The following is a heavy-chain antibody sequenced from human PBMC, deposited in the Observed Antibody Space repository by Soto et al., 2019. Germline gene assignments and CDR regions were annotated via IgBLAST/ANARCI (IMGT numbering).Heavy chain of an antibody. V-gene: IGHV1-69*13. D-gene: IGHD4-17*01. J-gene: IGHJ4*02. Sequence: GASVKVSCKASGGTFSSYAISWVRQAPGQGLEWMGGIIPIFGTANYAQKFQGRVTITADESTSTAYMELSSLRSEDTAVYYCHYGDFRGFDYWGQGTLVTVSS. CDR1: GGTFSSYA. CDR2: IIPIFGTA. CDR3: HYGDFRGFDY.